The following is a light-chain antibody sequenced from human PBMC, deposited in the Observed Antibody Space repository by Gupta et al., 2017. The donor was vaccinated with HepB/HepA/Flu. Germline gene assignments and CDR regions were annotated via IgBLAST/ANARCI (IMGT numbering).Light chain of an antibody. CDR2: VTI. V-gene: IGLV1-44*01. Sequence: QSVVTQPPSASGPPGQRVTISCSGSNSTIGHNAVNWYQPAPGSAPKLLMFVTIHRPSGAPDRVSGSSAATSAYPATLGLQAEDEADEYCENWDDSLNSAVFGGGTKLTVL. CDR1: NSTIGHNA. CDR3: ENWDDSLNSAV. J-gene: IGLJ2*01.